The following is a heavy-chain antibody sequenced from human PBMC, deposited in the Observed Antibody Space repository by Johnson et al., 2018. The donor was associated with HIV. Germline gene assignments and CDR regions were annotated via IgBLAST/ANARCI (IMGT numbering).Heavy chain of an antibody. CDR3: AMPSMVQGGPDAFDI. CDR2: IKQDGSEK. CDR1: GFTVSSNY. J-gene: IGHJ3*02. Sequence: VQLVESGGGLIQPGGSLRLSCAASGFTVSSNYMSWVRQAPGKGLEWVANIKQDGSEKYYVDSMKGRFTISRDNAKNSLYLQMNSLRAEDTAVYYCAMPSMVQGGPDAFDIWGQGTMVTVSS. D-gene: IGHD3-10*01. V-gene: IGHV3-7*03.